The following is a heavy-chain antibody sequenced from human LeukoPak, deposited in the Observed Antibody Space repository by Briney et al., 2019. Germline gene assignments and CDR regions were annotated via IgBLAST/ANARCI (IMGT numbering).Heavy chain of an antibody. J-gene: IGHJ5*02. Sequence: ASVKVSCKASGYTFTGYYMHWVRQAPGRGLEWMGWINPNSGGTNYAQKFQGRVTMTRDTSISTAYMELSRLRSDDTAVYYCAREVVVPAATLNWFDPWGQGTLVTVSS. D-gene: IGHD2-2*01. CDR3: AREVVVPAATLNWFDP. CDR2: INPNSGGT. CDR1: GYTFTGYY. V-gene: IGHV1-2*02.